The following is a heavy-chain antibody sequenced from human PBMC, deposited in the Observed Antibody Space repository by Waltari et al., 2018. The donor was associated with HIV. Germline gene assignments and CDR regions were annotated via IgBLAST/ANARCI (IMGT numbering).Heavy chain of an antibody. D-gene: IGHD3-22*01. CDR3: ARDYDSNGMYYFDY. CDR1: GYTFTDYY. J-gene: IGHJ4*02. CDR2: INPNRGDT. V-gene: IGHV1-2*02. Sequence: QVQLLQSGAEVKKPGASVTVSCKASGYTFTDYYMPRVRQAPGQGPEWMGWINPNRGDTNYAQKFQGRVTMTRDTSITTAYMELSRLRSDDTAVYFCARDYDSNGMYYFDYWGQGTLVTVSS.